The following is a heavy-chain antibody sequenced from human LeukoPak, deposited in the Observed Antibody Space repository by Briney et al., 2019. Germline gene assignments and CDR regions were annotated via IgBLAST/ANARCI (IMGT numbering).Heavy chain of an antibody. J-gene: IGHJ3*02. CDR2: ISYDGSNK. V-gene: IGHV3-30-3*01. CDR1: GFTFSSYA. CDR3: ARDCSSTSCYYAFDI. Sequence: GGSLRLSCAASGFTFSSYAMHWVRQAPGKGLEWVAVISYDGSNKYNADSVKGRFTISRDNSKNTLYLQMNSLRAEDTAVYYCARDCSSTSCYYAFDIWGQGTMVTVSS. D-gene: IGHD2-2*01.